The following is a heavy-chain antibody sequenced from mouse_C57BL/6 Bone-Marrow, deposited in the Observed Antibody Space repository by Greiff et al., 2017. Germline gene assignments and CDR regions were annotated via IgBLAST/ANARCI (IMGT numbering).Heavy chain of an antibody. Sequence: EVKLVESGGGLVKPGGSLKLSCAASGFTFSSYAMSWVRQTPEKRLEWVATISDGGSYTYYPANVKGRFTISRDNAKNNLYLQMSNLKSEDTAMXYCARDPPYYYGSSFCAYWGQGTLVTVSA. CDR3: ARDPPYYYGSSFCAY. J-gene: IGHJ3*01. V-gene: IGHV5-4*01. CDR2: ISDGGSYT. CDR1: GFTFSSYA. D-gene: IGHD1-1*01.